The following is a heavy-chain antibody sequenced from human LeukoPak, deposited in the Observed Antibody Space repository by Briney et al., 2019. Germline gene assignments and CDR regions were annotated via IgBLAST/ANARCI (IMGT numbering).Heavy chain of an antibody. J-gene: IGHJ1*01. Sequence: GGSLRLSCAASGFTFSSYATSWVRQAPGKGLEWVSAISGSGGSTYYADSVKGRFTISRDNSKNTLYLQMNSLRAEDTAVYYCAKDTYYDILTGYRYTEYFQHWGQGTLVTVSS. CDR1: GFTFSSYA. CDR2: ISGSGGST. CDR3: AKDTYYDILTGYRYTEYFQH. D-gene: IGHD3-9*01. V-gene: IGHV3-23*01.